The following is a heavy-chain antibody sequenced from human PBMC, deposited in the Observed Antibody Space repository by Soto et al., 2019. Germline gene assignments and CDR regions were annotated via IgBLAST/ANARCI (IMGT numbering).Heavy chain of an antibody. CDR3: ARDRYYGSGTYYNFYSGMDV. V-gene: IGHV4-30-4*01. CDR1: GGSINSGDYY. CDR2: IFHSGST. J-gene: IGHJ6*02. D-gene: IGHD3-10*01. Sequence: SETLSLTCTVSGGSINSGDYYWTWVRQPPGKGLEWIGNIFHSGSTYYTPSLQSRVTISLDTSKNHFSLKLSSVTPADTAVYYCARDRYYGSGTYYNFYSGMDVWGQGTMVTVSS.